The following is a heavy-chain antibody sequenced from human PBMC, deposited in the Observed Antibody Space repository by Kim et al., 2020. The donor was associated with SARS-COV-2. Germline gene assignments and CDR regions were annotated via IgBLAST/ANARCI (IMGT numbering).Heavy chain of an antibody. D-gene: IGHD3-16*01. CDR1: GGSISSGGYY. V-gene: IGHV4-31*03. CDR3: AREGFEGGFDP. Sequence: SETLSLTCTVSGGSISSGGYYWSWIRQHPGKGLEWIGYIYYSGSTYYNPSLKSRVTISVDTSKNQFSLKLSSVTAADTAVYYCAREGFEGGFDPWGQGTLVTVSS. CDR2: IYYSGST. J-gene: IGHJ5*02.